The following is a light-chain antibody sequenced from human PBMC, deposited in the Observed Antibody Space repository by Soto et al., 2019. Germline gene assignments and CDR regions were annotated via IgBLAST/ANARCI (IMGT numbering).Light chain of an antibody. CDR3: QQLNSYPLT. CDR2: ATS. CDR1: QGISSY. V-gene: IGKV1-9*01. Sequence: IRLTQSPSSLSASVGDRVTITCRASQGISSYLAWYQQKPGKAPKLLIYATSTLQSGVPSRFSGSGSGTDFTLTISSLQPEDFATYYCQQLNSYPLTFGPGTKVDIK. J-gene: IGKJ3*01.